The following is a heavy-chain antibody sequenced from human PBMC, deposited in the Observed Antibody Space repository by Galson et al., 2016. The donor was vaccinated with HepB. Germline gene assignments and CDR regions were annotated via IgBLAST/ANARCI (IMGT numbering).Heavy chain of an antibody. V-gene: IGHV4-4*02. D-gene: IGHD6-19*01. CDR2: IHHSGST. J-gene: IGHJ4*02. Sequence: LSLTCAVSGGSIRRSNWWSWVRQPPGKGLEWIGEIHHSGSTTYNPSLNSRVTISLDKSNNQLSLKLSSMTAADTAFYYCATGEGSIAGAGYLDYWAREPWSPSPQ. CDR1: GGSIRRSNW. CDR3: ATGEGSIAGAGYLDY.